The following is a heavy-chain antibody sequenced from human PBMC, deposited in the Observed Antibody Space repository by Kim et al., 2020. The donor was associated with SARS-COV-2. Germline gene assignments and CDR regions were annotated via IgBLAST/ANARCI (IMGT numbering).Heavy chain of an antibody. D-gene: IGHD3-22*01. CDR2: IIPIFGTA. CDR3: ARVGYYDSSGYGSYYFDY. CDR1: GGTFSSYA. Sequence: SVKVSCKASGGTFSSYAISWVRQAPGQGLEWMGGIIPIFGTANYAQKFQGRVTITADESTSTAYMELSSLRSEDTAVYYCARVGYYDSSGYGSYYFDYWGQGTLVTVSS. J-gene: IGHJ4*02. V-gene: IGHV1-69*13.